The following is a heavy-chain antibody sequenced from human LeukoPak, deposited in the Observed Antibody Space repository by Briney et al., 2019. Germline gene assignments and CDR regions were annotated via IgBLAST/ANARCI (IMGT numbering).Heavy chain of an antibody. CDR3: ARELDYGMEFDY. V-gene: IGHV4-59*01. CDR2: IYYSGST. D-gene: IGHD4-17*01. J-gene: IGHJ4*02. Sequence: SETLSLTCTVSGGSISSYYWSWIRQPPGKGLEWIGYIYYSGSTNYNPSLKSRVTISVDTSKNQFSLKLSSVTAADTAVYYCARELDYGMEFDYWGQGTLVIVSS. CDR1: GGSISSYY.